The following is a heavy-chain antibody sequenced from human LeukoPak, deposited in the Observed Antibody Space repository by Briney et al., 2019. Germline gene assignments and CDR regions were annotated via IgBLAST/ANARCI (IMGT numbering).Heavy chain of an antibody. Sequence: SETLSLTCAVYGGSFSGYYWSWIRQPPGKGLEWIGEINHSGSTNYKPSLKSRVTISVDTSKNQFSLKLSSVTAADTAVYYCVGSGWYGGDYWGQGTLVTVSS. CDR1: GGSFSGYY. J-gene: IGHJ4*02. CDR2: INHSGST. CDR3: VGSGWYGGDY. D-gene: IGHD6-19*01. V-gene: IGHV4-34*01.